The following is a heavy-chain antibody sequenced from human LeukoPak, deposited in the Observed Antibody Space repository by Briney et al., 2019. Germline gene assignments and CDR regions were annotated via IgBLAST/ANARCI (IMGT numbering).Heavy chain of an antibody. D-gene: IGHD3-22*01. CDR3: AKSTVSPNYYDSSGSFDY. J-gene: IGHJ4*02. V-gene: IGHV3-23*01. Sequence: GGSLRLSCAASGFTFSSYAMSWVRQAPGKGLEWVSAIGTSGGGTYYADSVKGRFTISRDNSKNTLYLQMNSLRAEDTAVYYCAKSTVSPNYYDSSGSFDYWGQGTLVTVSS. CDR1: GFTFSSYA. CDR2: IGTSGGGT.